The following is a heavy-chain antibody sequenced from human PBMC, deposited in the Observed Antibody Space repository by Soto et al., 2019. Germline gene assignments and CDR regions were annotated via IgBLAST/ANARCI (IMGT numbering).Heavy chain of an antibody. CDR3: ARGAAYTSGWYGSLDY. Sequence: VQLVESGGGLVQPGGSLRLSCAASGFTLSTYDMHWVRQTTGKGLEWVSAIGAAGDTYSPGSVKGRFTISRENAKNSLYLKMNSLRAEDTAVYHCARGAAYTSGWYGSLDYWGRGTLVTVSS. D-gene: IGHD6-19*01. J-gene: IGHJ4*02. CDR1: GFTLSTYD. V-gene: IGHV3-13*01. CDR2: IGAAGDT.